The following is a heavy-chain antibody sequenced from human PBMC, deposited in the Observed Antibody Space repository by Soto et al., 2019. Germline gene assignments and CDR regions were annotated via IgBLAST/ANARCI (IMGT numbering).Heavy chain of an antibody. CDR2: IYYGGSA. CDR1: GGSISSYY. Sequence: SETLSLTCTVSGGSISSYYLSWIRQPPGKGLEWIGYIYYGGSANYNPSLKSRVTISLYTSKNQFSLKLSSVTAADTAVYYCARGRDPGSCLLQHWGQGTLVTVSS. CDR3: ARGRDPGSCLLQH. D-gene: IGHD2-21*02. J-gene: IGHJ1*01. V-gene: IGHV4-59*08.